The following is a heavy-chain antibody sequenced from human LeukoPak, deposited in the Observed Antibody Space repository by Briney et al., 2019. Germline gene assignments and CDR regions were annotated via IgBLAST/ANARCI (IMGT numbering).Heavy chain of an antibody. D-gene: IGHD6-19*01. CDR1: GGTFSSYA. Sequence: SVKVSCKASGGTFSSYAISWVRQAPGQGLEWMGGIIPIFGTANYAQKFQGRVTTTTDESTSTAYMELSSLRAEDTAVYYCARDKDVGSGWNENWGQGTLVTASS. CDR2: IIPIFGTA. V-gene: IGHV1-69*05. J-gene: IGHJ4*02. CDR3: ARDKDVGSGWNEN.